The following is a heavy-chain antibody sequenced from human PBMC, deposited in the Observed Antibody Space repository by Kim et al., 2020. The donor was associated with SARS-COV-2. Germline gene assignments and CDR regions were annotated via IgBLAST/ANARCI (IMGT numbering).Heavy chain of an antibody. V-gene: IGHV3-33*01. J-gene: IGHJ4*02. CDR1: GFTFSSYG. D-gene: IGHD1-26*01. CDR2: IGYDGSNK. CDR3: ARDLGGSSSLLGY. Sequence: GGSLRLSCAASGFTFSSYGMHWVRQAPGKGLEWVAVIGYDGSNKYYADSVKGRFTFYRDNSKNTLYLQMNSLGAEVTAVYYCARDLGGSSSLLGYWGPGAPVTVS.